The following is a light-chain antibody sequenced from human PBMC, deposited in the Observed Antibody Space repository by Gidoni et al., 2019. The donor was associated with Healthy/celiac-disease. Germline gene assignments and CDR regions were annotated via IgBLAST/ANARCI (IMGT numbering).Light chain of an antibody. J-gene: IGKJ4*01. CDR2: GAS. CDR1: QSVSSN. V-gene: IGKV3-15*01. CDR3: QQYNNWPPLT. Sequence: EIVMTQSPAILSVSPGERATLSCRASQSVSSNLAWYQHKPGQAHRLLIYGASTRATGIPARFSGSGSGTEFTLTISSLQSEDFAVYYCQQYNNWPPLTFGGGTKVEIK.